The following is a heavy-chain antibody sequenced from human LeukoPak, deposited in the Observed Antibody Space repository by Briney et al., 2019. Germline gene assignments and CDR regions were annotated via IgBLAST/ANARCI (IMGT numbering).Heavy chain of an antibody. CDR1: GYTFTSYY. CDR3: ARGGPAARLTFGGVTDY. D-gene: IGHD3-16*01. CDR2: INAYNGNT. Sequence: ASVKVSCKASGYTFTSYYMHWVRQAPGQGLEWMGWINAYNGNTNYAQKLQGRVTMTTDTSTSTAYMELRNLRSDDTAVYYCARGGPAARLTFGGVTDYWGQGTLVTVSS. J-gene: IGHJ4*02. V-gene: IGHV1-18*04.